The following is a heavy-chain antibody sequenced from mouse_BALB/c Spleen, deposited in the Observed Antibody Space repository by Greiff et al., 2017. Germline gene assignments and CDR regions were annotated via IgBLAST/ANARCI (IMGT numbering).Heavy chain of an antibody. CDR2: ISSGGSYT. Sequence: EVMLVESGGGLVKPGGSLKLSCAASGFTFSSYAMSWVRQSPEKRLEWVAEISSGGSYTYYPDTVTGRFTISRDNAKNTLYLEMSSLRSEDTAMYYCARDRYDVGFAYWGQGTLVTVSA. V-gene: IGHV5-9-4*01. D-gene: IGHD2-14*01. CDR1: GFTFSSYA. CDR3: ARDRYDVGFAY. J-gene: IGHJ3*01.